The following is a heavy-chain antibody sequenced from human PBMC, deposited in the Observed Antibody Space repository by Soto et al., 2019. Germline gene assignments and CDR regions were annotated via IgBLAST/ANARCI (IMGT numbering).Heavy chain of an antibody. CDR1: GVTFSSYA. CDR3: AKGAGSIAARQLDY. CDR2: ISGSGGST. J-gene: IGHJ4*02. V-gene: IGHV3-23*01. D-gene: IGHD6-6*01. Sequence: ELRLLESGGGLVQPWGSLRLSCAASGVTFSSYAMSWVRQAPGKGLEGVSAISGSGGSTYYADSVKGRVTISRDNSKNTLYLQMNSLRAEDTAVYYCAKGAGSIAARQLDYWGQGTLVTVSS.